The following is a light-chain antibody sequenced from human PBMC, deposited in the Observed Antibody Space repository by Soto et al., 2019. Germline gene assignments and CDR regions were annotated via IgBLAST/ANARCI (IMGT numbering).Light chain of an antibody. J-gene: IGLJ1*01. V-gene: IGLV2-14*01. Sequence: QSVLTQPASVSGSPGQSITISCTGSSTDVGGYNYVSWYQQHPGKAPKLMISEVSKRPSGVSDRFSGSKSGNMASLTISGLQAEDVADYYCSSHTSSRTFVFGTGTKVTVL. CDR2: EVS. CDR3: SSHTSSRTFV. CDR1: STDVGGYNY.